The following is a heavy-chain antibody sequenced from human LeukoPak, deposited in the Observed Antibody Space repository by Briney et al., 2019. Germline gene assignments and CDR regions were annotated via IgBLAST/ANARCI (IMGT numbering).Heavy chain of an antibody. CDR3: SRENGAFSPFGY. Sequence: SETLSLTCGVSGGSISNTNWWSWVRQPPGQGLEWIGEISLTGLTHYNPSLESRVTVSLDKSKNQLSLNLTTVTAADTAVYYCSRENGAFSPFGYWGQGTLVTVLS. CDR1: GGSISNTNW. D-gene: IGHD2-8*01. V-gene: IGHV4-4*02. CDR2: ISLTGLT. J-gene: IGHJ4*02.